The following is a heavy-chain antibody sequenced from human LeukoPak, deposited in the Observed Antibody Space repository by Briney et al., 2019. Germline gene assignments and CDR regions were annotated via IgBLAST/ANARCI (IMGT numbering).Heavy chain of an antibody. CDR3: ARDPSSSGVDY. J-gene: IGHJ4*02. Sequence: GGSLRLSCAASGFTFSSYAMNWVRQAPGKGPEWVSTISGGGGSTYYADSVKGRFSISRDNSRNTLYLQMNSLRGEDTAVYYCARDPSSSGVDYWGQGTLVTVSS. CDR2: ISGGGGST. D-gene: IGHD6-13*01. CDR1: GFTFSSYA. V-gene: IGHV3-23*01.